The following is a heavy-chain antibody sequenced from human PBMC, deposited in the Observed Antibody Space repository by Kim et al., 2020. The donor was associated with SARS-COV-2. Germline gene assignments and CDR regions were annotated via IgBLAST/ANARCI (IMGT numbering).Heavy chain of an antibody. D-gene: IGHD2-2*01. V-gene: IGHV4-59*13. Sequence: SETLSLTCTVSGGSITNYYYNWIRQPPGKELEWMGYIFYSGTTNYNPSLKSRVTISLDTSKNQFSLKLTSVTAAATAVYFCARGGTNQLAQVWGQGTLVT. CDR3: ARGGTNQLAQV. J-gene: IGHJ4*02. CDR2: IFYSGTT. CDR1: GGSITNYY.